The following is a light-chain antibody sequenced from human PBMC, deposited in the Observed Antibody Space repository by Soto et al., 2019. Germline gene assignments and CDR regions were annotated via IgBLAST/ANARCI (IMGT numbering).Light chain of an antibody. CDR2: RAS. Sequence: DIQMTQSPSSLSASVGDRVTITCRASQTISSWLAWYQQKPGKAPKLLSYRASALQRGVPSRFRGSGSGTEFTLTIDSLQPDDFETLYCQQYSTYPLTFGGGTKVDIK. V-gene: IGKV1-5*03. CDR1: QTISSW. CDR3: QQYSTYPLT. J-gene: IGKJ4*01.